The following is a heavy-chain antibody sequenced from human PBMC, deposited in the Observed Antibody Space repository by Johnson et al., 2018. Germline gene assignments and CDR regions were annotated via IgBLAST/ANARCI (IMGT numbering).Heavy chain of an antibody. J-gene: IGHJ3*01. D-gene: IGHD1-7*01. CDR1: GFTFSSYA. CDR2: ISYDGSNK. Sequence: VQLVESGGGVVQPGRSLRLSCAASGFTFSSYAMHWVRQAPGKGLEWVAVISYDGSNKYYADSVKGRFTISRDNSKNTLYLQMTSLGAEETAVYYWAKVGGGRSNGNYVLEAFDGWGQGTMVTVAS. V-gene: IGHV3-30*04. CDR3: AKVGGGRSNGNYVLEAFDG.